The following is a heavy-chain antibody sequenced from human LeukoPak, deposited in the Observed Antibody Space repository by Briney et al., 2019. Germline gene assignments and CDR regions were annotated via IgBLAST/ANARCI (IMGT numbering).Heavy chain of an antibody. CDR1: GGTFSSYA. V-gene: IGHV1-69*13. J-gene: IGHJ4*02. CDR3: ASDYYDSSGYTN. D-gene: IGHD3-22*01. CDR2: IIPIFGTA. Sequence: SVTVSCKASGGTFSSYAISWVRQAPGQGLEWMGGIIPIFGTANYAQKFQGRVTVTADESTSTAYMELSSLRSEDTAVYYCASDYYDSSGYTNWGQGTLVTVSS.